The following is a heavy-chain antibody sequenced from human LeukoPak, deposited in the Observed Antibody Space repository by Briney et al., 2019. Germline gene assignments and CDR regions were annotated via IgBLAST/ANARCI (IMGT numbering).Heavy chain of an antibody. CDR2: IYTSGST. CDR3: ARDQAVAGPNWFDP. V-gene: IGHV4-61*02. D-gene: IGHD6-19*01. Sequence: NPSETLSLTCTVSGGSISSGSYYWSWIRQPAGKGLEWIGRIYTSGSTNYNPSLKSRVTISVDTSKNQFSLKLSSVTAAGTAAYYCARDQAVAGPNWFDPWGQGTLVTVSS. J-gene: IGHJ5*02. CDR1: GGSISSGSYY.